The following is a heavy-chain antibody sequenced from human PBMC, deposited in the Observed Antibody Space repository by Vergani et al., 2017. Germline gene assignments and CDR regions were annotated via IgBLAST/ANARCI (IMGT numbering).Heavy chain of an antibody. Sequence: QVRLEESGPGLVKPSETLSLTCSVSGYSIGSGFYWAWIRQSPGEGLQWLTSIQNRGKTYHNPSLKSRVSVSLDTSKNRFPLNLTSVTATDTAVYCCARSQGDYWYFDLWGPGSLVTVSS. V-gene: IGHV4-38-2*01. J-gene: IGHJ2*01. CDR3: ARSQGDYWYFDL. CDR2: IQNRGKT. CDR1: GYSIGSGFY. D-gene: IGHD2-21*01.